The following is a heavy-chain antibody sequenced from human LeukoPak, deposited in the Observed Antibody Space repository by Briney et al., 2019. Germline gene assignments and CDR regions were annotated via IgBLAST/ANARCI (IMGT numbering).Heavy chain of an antibody. CDR1: GFIFNNYV. V-gene: IGHV3-53*01. D-gene: IGHD2-21*02. J-gene: IGHJ4*02. Sequence: GGSLRLSCAASGFIFNNYVRNWVRQAPGKGLEWVSLIDSGGGTYYADSVKGRFTVSRDNYKNTLYLQMNSLRAEDTAVYYCARDRGYGDYYFEYWGQGTLVTVSS. CDR2: IDSGGGT. CDR3: ARDRGYGDYYFEY.